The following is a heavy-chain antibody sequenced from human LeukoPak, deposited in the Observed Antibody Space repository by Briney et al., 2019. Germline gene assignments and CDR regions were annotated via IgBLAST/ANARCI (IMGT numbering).Heavy chain of an antibody. CDR1: GFTVSSCG. J-gene: IGHJ3*01. CDR2: FSATDGSA. CDR3: AKARIAAAGTGAFDV. Sequence: GGSLRLSCAASGFTVSSCGMTWVRQAPGKGLEWVSAFSATDGSAQYAESVRGRFTISRDNSKNSLYLQVNSLRDEDTAVYFCAKARIAAAGTGAFDVWGQGTMVTVSS. V-gene: IGHV3-23*01. D-gene: IGHD6-13*01.